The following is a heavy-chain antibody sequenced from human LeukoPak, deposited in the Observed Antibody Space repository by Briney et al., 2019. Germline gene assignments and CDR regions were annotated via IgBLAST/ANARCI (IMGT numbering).Heavy chain of an antibody. V-gene: IGHV4-30-4*01. D-gene: IGHD3-22*01. J-gene: IGHJ4*02. CDR3: ARVNDSSGYSNYFDY. CDR1: GGSISSGDYY. CDR2: MYYSGST. Sequence: SETLSLTCTVSGGSISSGDYYWGWIRQPPGKGLEGIGYMYYSGSTYYNPSLKSRVTISVDTSKNQFSLKLSSVTAADTAVYYCARVNDSSGYSNYFDYWGQGTLVTVSS.